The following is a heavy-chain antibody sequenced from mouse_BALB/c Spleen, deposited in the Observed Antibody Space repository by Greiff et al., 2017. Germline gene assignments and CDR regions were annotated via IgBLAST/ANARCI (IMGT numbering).Heavy chain of an antibody. V-gene: IGHV14-1*02. J-gene: IGHJ2*01. CDR1: GFNIKDYY. CDR3: ARRGILDEYYFDY. Sequence: EVQLQQSGAELVRPGALVKLSCKASGFNIKDYYMHWVKQRPEQGLEWIGWIDPENGNTIYDPKFQGKASITADTSSNTAYLQLSSLTSEDTAVYYCARRGILDEYYFDYWGQGTTLTVSS. CDR2: IDPENGNT.